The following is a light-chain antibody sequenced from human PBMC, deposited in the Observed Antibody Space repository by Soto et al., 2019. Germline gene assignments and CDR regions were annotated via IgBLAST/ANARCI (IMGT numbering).Light chain of an antibody. Sequence: SYALTQPPSVSVAPGQTARITCGGTNIGRKSVHWYQQKPGQAPVVVVYDDRDRPSGIPERFSGSNSGNTAALTISRVEAGDEADYYCQLWDSNSDHVGCGGGTQRTVL. V-gene: IGLV3-21*02. CDR2: DDR. CDR1: NIGRKS. CDR3: QLWDSNSDHVG. J-gene: IGLJ2*01.